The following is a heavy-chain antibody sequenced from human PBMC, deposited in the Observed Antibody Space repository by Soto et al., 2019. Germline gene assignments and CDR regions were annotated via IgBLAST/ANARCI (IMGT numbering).Heavy chain of an antibody. CDR2: IYYSGST. CDR1: GGSISSGDYY. V-gene: IGHV4-30-4*01. Sequence: SETLSLTCTVSGGSISSGDYYWSWIRQPPGKGLEWIGYIYYSGSTYYNPSLKSRVTISVDTSKNQFSLKLSSVTAADTAVYYCARYKPEGSYYDSSGYLNAFDIWGQGTMVTVSS. D-gene: IGHD3-22*01. CDR3: ARYKPEGSYYDSSGYLNAFDI. J-gene: IGHJ3*02.